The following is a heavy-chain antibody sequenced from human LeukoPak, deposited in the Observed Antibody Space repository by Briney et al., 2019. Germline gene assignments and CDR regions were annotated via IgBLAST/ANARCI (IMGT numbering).Heavy chain of an antibody. D-gene: IGHD3-22*01. J-gene: IGHJ4*02. V-gene: IGHV3-30*18. CDR3: AKGGYYYDSSGYYPPVGY. CDR1: GFTFSGYG. Sequence: GGSLRLSCAASGFTFSGYGMHWVRQAPGKGLEWVAVISYDGSNKYYADSVKGRFTISRDNSKNTLYLQMNSLRAEDTAVYYCAKGGYYYDSSGYYPPVGYWGQGTLVTVSS. CDR2: ISYDGSNK.